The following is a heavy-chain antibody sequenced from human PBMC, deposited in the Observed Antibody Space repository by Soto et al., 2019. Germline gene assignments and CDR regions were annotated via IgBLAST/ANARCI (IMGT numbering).Heavy chain of an antibody. CDR1: GGTFSSYA. CDR3: ARGSDYDSSGYYYSWFDP. D-gene: IGHD3-22*01. V-gene: IGHV1-69*12. J-gene: IGHJ5*02. CDR2: IIPIFGTA. Sequence: QVQLVQSGAEVKKPGSSVKVSCKASGGTFSSYAISWVRQAPGQGLEWMGGIIPIFGTANYAQKFQGRVTITADXSTXTAXMELSSLRSEDTAVYYCARGSDYDSSGYYYSWFDPWGQGTLVTVSS.